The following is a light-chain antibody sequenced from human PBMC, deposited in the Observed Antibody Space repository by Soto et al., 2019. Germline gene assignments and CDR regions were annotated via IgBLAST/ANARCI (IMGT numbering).Light chain of an antibody. CDR1: QSVSSY. V-gene: IGKV3-20*01. J-gene: IGKJ1*01. CDR3: EQYGSSPRT. CDR2: GIS. Sequence: EIVLTQSPATLSLSPGERATLSCRASQSVSSYLAWYQQKPGQAPRLLIYGISIRATGIPDRFSGSGSGTDFTLTISRLEPEDFAVYYCEQYGSSPRTFGQGTKVDIK.